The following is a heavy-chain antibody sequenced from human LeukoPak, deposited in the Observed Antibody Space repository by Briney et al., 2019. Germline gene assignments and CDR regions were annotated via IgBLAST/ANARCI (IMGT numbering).Heavy chain of an antibody. CDR2: INPNSGGT. D-gene: IGHD3-10*01. CDR3: ARDEQYYYGSGRYDY. V-gene: IGHV1-2*02. J-gene: IGHJ4*02. CDR1: GYTFTGYY. Sequence: ASVKVSGKASGYTFTGYYMHWVRQAPGQGLGWMGWINPNSGGTNYAQKFQGRVTMTRDTAISTAYMELSRLRSDDTAVYYCARDEQYYYGSGRYDYWGQGTLVTVSS.